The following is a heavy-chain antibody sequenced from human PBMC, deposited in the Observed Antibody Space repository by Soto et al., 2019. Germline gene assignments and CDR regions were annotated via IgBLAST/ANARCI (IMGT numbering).Heavy chain of an antibody. Sequence: SVKVSCKASGGTFSSFTISWVRQAPGQGLEWMGGIIPIYGTANYAQKFQDRVTIIADESTRTAYMELSSLRSEDTAVYYCAKDRRADWESYYYYAMDVWGQGTTVTAP. D-gene: IGHD1-26*01. J-gene: IGHJ6*02. CDR1: GGTFSSFT. CDR3: AKDRRADWESYYYYAMDV. V-gene: IGHV1-69*13. CDR2: IIPIYGTA.